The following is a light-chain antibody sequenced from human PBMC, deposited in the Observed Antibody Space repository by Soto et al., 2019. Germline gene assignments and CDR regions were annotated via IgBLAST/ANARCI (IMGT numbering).Light chain of an antibody. CDR3: QHYGSSPRWT. CDR1: QSVSSNY. CDR2: GAS. Sequence: EIVLTQSPGTLSLSPGERATPSCRASQSVSSNYLAWYQQQPGQAPRLLMYGASSRATGVPDRSSGSGSGTDFTLTISRLEPEDFAVYYCQHYGSSPRWTFGQGTKVDIK. J-gene: IGKJ1*01. V-gene: IGKV3-20*01.